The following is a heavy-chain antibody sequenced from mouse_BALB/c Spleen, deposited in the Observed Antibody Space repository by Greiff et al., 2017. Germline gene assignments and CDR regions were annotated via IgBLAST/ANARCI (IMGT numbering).Heavy chain of an antibody. Sequence: EVKLMESGPGLVKPSQSLSLTCTVTGYSITSDYAWNWIRQFPGNKLEWMGYISYSGSTSYNPSLKSRISITRDTSKNQFFLQLNSVTTEDTATYYCASGLLLFAYWGQGTLVTVSA. CDR1: GYSITSDYA. V-gene: IGHV3-2*02. CDR2: ISYSGST. J-gene: IGHJ3*01. CDR3: ASGLLLFAY. D-gene: IGHD2-3*01.